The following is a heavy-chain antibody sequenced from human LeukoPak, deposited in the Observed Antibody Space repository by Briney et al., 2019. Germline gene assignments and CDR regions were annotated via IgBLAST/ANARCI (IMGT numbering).Heavy chain of an antibody. CDR3: AKDGGSGYYYFDY. Sequence: GGSLRLSCAASGFTFSSYAMSWVRQAPGKGLEWVSAISGSGGSTYYADSVKGRFTISSDNSKNTLYVQMNSLRAEDTAVYYCAKDGGSGYYYFDYWGQGTLVTVSS. CDR2: ISGSGGST. CDR1: GFTFSSYA. V-gene: IGHV3-23*01. J-gene: IGHJ4*02. D-gene: IGHD3-22*01.